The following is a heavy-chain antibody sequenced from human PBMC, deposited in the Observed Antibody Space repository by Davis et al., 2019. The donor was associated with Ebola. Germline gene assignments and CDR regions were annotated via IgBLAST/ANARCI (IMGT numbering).Heavy chain of an antibody. CDR1: GGSISPYY. D-gene: IGHD2-15*01. CDR2: IYYTGST. V-gene: IGHV4-59*01. CDR3: ARFYCSGGTCHGLEY. J-gene: IGHJ4*02. Sequence: GSLRLSCTVSGGSISPYYWSWIRQPPGKGLEWVGHIYYTGSTVYDPSLKTRLTISLDTPKNQFSMKLSSVNAADTAVYYCARFYCSGGTCHGLEYWGQGTLVTVSS.